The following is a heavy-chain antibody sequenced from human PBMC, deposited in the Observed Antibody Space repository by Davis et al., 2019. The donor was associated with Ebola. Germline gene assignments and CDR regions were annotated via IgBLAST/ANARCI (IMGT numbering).Heavy chain of an antibody. CDR3: AKDLGLSGRYLGDAFDI. CDR1: GFTFSSYA. CDR2: ISYDGSNK. D-gene: IGHD6-19*01. Sequence: GESLKISCAASGFTFSSYAMHWVRQAPGKGLEWVAVISYDGSNKYYADSVKGRFTISRDNSKNTLYLQMNSLRAEDTAVYYCAKDLGLSGRYLGDAFDIWGQGTMVTVSS. V-gene: IGHV3-30-3*01. J-gene: IGHJ3*02.